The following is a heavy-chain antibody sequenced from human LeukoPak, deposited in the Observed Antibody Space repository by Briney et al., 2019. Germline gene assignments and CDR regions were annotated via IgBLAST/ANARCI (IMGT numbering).Heavy chain of an antibody. D-gene: IGHD1-1*01. CDR3: SSDKFKDLSSGQL. CDR1: GFNFGDYL. J-gene: IGHJ4*02. CDR2: IRSKAYGGTI. V-gene: IGHV3-49*04. Sequence: GGSLRLSCIGSGFNFGDYLMNWVRQAPGKGLEWVGFIRSKAYGGTIEYAASVKGRFTISRDDSKSIAYLQMSSLKTEDTGVYYCSSDKFKDLSSGQLWGQGTLVTVSS.